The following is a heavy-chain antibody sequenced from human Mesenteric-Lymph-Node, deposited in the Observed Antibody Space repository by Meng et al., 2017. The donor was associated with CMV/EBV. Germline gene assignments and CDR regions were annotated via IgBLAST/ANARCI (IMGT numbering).Heavy chain of an antibody. CDR3: VRDRYQDPTFDY. J-gene: IGHJ4*02. CDR1: GFTFSSYG. V-gene: IGHV3-30*02. D-gene: IGHD2-2*01. CDR2: IRYDGSNK. Sequence: GGSLRLSCAASGFTFSSYGMHWVRQAPGKGLEWVAFIRYDGSNKYYADSVKGRFTISRDNSKNSLYLQMNSLRAEDTAVYYCVRDRYQDPTFDYWGQGTLVTVSS.